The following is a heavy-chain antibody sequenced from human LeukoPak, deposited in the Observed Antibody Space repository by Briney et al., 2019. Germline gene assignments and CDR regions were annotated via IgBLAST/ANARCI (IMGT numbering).Heavy chain of an antibody. D-gene: IGHD4-11*01. Sequence: GASVKVSCKASGGTFSSYAISWVRQAPGQGLEWMGGFIPIFGTANYAQKFQGRVTITADESTSTAYMELSSLRSEDTAVYYCAIATVATTRTWGYWGQGTLVTVSS. V-gene: IGHV1-69*01. J-gene: IGHJ4*02. CDR2: FIPIFGTA. CDR1: GGTFSSYA. CDR3: AIATVATTRTWGY.